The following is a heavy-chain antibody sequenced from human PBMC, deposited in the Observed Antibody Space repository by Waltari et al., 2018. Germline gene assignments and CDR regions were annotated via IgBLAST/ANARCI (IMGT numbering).Heavy chain of an antibody. D-gene: IGHD3-22*01. Sequence: VQLQASGPALVRPSETLYHTCTASGDFLGDEHWTWIRQAPGKGMEWVAYLRNTGGTKCTPSLKIRVTVSAVTTKLRLPLRLTSVAAADTGVYDCAIRPTRYYDSIVWGFFDQWCQGSLVTVSS. CDR1: GDFLGDEH. CDR2: LRNTGGT. CDR3: AIRPTRYYDSIVWGFFDQ. V-gene: IGHV4-59*08. J-gene: IGHJ4*02.